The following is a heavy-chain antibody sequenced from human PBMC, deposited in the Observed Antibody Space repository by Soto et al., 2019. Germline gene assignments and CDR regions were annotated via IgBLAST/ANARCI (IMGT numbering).Heavy chain of an antibody. Sequence: QVQLVQSGAEVKKPGASVKVSCKTSGYTFTSYHISWVRQAPGQGLEWMGWISAYNTNTNYAQKFQGRVTMTTDTVASTAYMELRSLSSDDTAVYYCARDTLPADYWGQGTLVTVSS. D-gene: IGHD1-26*01. CDR3: ARDTLPADY. CDR1: GYTFTSYH. J-gene: IGHJ4*02. CDR2: ISAYNTNT. V-gene: IGHV1-18*01.